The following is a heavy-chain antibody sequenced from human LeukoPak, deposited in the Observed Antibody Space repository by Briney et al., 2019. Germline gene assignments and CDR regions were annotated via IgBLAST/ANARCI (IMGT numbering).Heavy chain of an antibody. Sequence: PGGSLRLSCAASGFTFEDYAMHWVRQAPGKGLEWVSGISWNSNSIGYADSVKGRFTISRDNAKNSLYLQMNSLRAEDTALYYCARDGSGGYFDYWGQGTLVTVSS. CDR1: GFTFEDYA. D-gene: IGHD3-10*01. J-gene: IGHJ4*02. V-gene: IGHV3-9*01. CDR3: ARDGSGGYFDY. CDR2: ISWNSNSI.